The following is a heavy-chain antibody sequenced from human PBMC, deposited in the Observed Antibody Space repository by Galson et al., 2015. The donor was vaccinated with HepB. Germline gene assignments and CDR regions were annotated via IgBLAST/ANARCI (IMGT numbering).Heavy chain of an antibody. CDR1: GFTFSTYW. Sequence: SLRLSCAASGFTFSTYWMSWVRQAPGKGLEWVANINQDGSEKYYVDSVKGRFTISRDNAKNSLYLQMNSLRAEDTAMYYCARDDAVVGRFDPWGQGTLVTVSS. D-gene: IGHD2-2*01. CDR3: ARDDAVVGRFDP. V-gene: IGHV3-7*01. CDR2: INQDGSEK. J-gene: IGHJ5*02.